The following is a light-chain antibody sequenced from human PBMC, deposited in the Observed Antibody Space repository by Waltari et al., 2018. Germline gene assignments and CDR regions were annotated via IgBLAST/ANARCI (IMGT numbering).Light chain of an antibody. Sequence: QLVLTQSPSASSSLGASVKLTCPLSSGHSSNIIPLLPQQPGKGPRYWMKVNSDGSHSKGDEIPDRFSGSSSGAERYLPISSLQSEDEADYYCQTGGHGTWVFGGGTKLTVL. CDR2: VNSDGSH. J-gene: IGLJ3*02. CDR1: SGHSSNI. CDR3: QTGGHGTWV. V-gene: IGLV4-69*01.